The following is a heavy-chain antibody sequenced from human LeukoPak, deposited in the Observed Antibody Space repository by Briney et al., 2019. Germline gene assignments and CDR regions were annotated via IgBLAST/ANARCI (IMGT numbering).Heavy chain of an antibody. V-gene: IGHV3-64D*06. D-gene: IGHD6-19*01. CDR2: ISSNGGTT. CDR3: VRASYSSGWYGDC. Sequence: GGSLRLSCSASGFIFSSNAMHWVRQAPGKGLEYVSAISSNGGTTYYTDSVKDRFTISRDNSKNTQYLQMSSLRAEDTAVYYCVRASYSSGWYGDCWGQGTLVTVSS. J-gene: IGHJ4*02. CDR1: GFIFSSNA.